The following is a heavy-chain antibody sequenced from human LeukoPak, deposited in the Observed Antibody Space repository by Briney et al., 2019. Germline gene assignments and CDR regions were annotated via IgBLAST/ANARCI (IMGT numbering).Heavy chain of an antibody. CDR3: ARDLVAVAGPFDY. CDR1: GFTFSSYA. CDR2: ISYDGSNE. Sequence: GGSLRLSCAASGFTFSSYAMHWVRQAPGKGLEWVAVISYDGSNEYYADSVKGRFTISRDNSKNTLYLQMNSLRAEDTAVYYCARDLVAVAGPFDYWGQGTLVTVSS. D-gene: IGHD6-19*01. V-gene: IGHV3-30-3*01. J-gene: IGHJ4*02.